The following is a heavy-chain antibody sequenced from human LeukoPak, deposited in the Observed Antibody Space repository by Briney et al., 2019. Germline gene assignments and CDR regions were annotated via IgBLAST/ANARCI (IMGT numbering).Heavy chain of an antibody. D-gene: IGHD2-21*01. CDR1: GFTFSNQG. CDR3: TREMWRQPPDH. J-gene: IGHJ4*02. V-gene: IGHV3-30*02. Sequence: GGSLRLSCAASGFTFSNQGMHWVRQVPGKGLEWVSCIRYDRSSYYGDSVKGRFTISRDNSKNTLYLQMNSLRVEDTAIYYWTREMWRQPPDHWGQGMLVTVSS. CDR2: IRYDRSS.